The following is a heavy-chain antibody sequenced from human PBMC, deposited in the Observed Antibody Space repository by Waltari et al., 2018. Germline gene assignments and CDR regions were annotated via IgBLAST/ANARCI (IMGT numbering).Heavy chain of an antibody. J-gene: IGHJ4*02. D-gene: IGHD3-10*01. CDR1: GYSISSGYY. CDR2: IYHSGSS. V-gene: IGHV4-38-2*02. CDR3: ARELGSGYFHY. Sequence: QVQLQESGPGLVKPSETLSITCAVSGYSISSGYYWGWIRQPPGKGLEWIGYIYHSGSSTDNPTVKSRVTISVDRSKNQFSLELSSVTAADTAVYYGARELGSGYFHYWGQGTLVTVSS.